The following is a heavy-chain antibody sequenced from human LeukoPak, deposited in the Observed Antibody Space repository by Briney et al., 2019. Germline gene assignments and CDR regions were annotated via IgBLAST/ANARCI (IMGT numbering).Heavy chain of an antibody. CDR3: ARVRWDCSSTSCRDY. D-gene: IGHD2-2*01. CDR2: INHSGST. Sequence: SETLSLTCAVYGGSFSGYYWSWIRQPPGKGLEWIGEINHSGSTNYNPSLKSRVTISVDTSKNQFSLKLSSVTAADTAVYYCARVRWDCSSTSCRDYWGQGTRVTVSS. V-gene: IGHV4-34*01. CDR1: GGSFSGYY. J-gene: IGHJ4*02.